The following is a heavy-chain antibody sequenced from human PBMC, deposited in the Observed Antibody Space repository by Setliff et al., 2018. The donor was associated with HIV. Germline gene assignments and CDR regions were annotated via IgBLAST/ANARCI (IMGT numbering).Heavy chain of an antibody. Sequence: PSETLSLTCAVYGGSFSAYYWSWIRQPPGKGLEWIGEINHSGSTNYNPSLKTRVTIMVDTSKNQFSLKVTSVTAADAAVYYCARVDPYTSPRGFDSWGQGTLVTVSS. J-gene: IGHJ4*02. D-gene: IGHD6-19*01. CDR2: INHSGST. V-gene: IGHV4-34*01. CDR1: GGSFSAYY. CDR3: ARVDPYTSPRGFDS.